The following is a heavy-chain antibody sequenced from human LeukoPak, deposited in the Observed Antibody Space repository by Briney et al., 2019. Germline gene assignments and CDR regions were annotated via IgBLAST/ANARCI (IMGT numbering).Heavy chain of an antibody. D-gene: IGHD1-26*01. CDR3: FPLRGGVGDTGFLDY. V-gene: IGHV3-53*01. J-gene: IGHJ4*02. Sequence: GGSLRLSCEVSELIFTREYMTWVRQAPGKGLEWLSTSHPSDTTYYAESVKGRLSVSRDHSKKTLYLQMKSLTAEDTAMYYCFPLRGGVGDTGFLDYWGQGIPVTVSS. CDR2: SHPSDTT. CDR1: ELIFTREY.